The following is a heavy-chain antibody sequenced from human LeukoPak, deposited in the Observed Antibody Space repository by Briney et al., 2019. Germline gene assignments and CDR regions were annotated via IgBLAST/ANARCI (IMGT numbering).Heavy chain of an antibody. V-gene: IGHV1-18*01. CDR1: GSAFTSYG. CDR2: ISAYNGNT. J-gene: IGHJ4*02. Sequence: GASVHFSCQASGSAFTSYGISWVRPAPGQGREWMGWISAYNGNTNYAQKLQGRVTMTTDTSTSTAYMELRSLRSDDTAVYYCARVPLSSSGYYSFDYWGQGTLVTVSS. D-gene: IGHD3-22*01. CDR3: ARVPLSSSGYYSFDY.